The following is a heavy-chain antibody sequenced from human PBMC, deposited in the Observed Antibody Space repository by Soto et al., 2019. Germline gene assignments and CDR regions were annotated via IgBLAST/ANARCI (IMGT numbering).Heavy chain of an antibody. CDR2: IYSGGST. CDR3: ARVLHCSSTSCYGNWFDP. V-gene: IGHV3-53*04. CDR1: GFTVSSNY. J-gene: IGHJ5*02. D-gene: IGHD2-2*01. Sequence: GGSLRLSCAASGFTVSSNYMSWVRQAPGKGLEWVSVIYSGGSTYYADSVKGRFTISRHNSKNTLYLQMNSLRAEDTAVYYCARVLHCSSTSCYGNWFDPWGQGTLVTSPQ.